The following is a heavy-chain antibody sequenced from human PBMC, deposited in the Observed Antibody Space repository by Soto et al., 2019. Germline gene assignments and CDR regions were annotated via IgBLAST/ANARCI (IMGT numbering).Heavy chain of an antibody. CDR2: ISAYNGNT. J-gene: IGHJ6*03. CDR1: RDGFKSNC. CDR3: ARENYDILTGYYIYYYMDV. V-gene: IGHV1-18*01. D-gene: IGHD3-9*01. Sequence: LSCEECRDGFKSNCRSWLRQETKQGLEWMGWISAYNGNTNYAQKLQGRVTMTTDTSTSTAYMELRSLRSDDTAVYYCARENYDILTGYYIYYYMDVWGKGTTVTVSS.